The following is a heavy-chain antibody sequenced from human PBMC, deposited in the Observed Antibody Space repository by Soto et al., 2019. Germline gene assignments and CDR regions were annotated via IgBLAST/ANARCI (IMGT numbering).Heavy chain of an antibody. J-gene: IGHJ6*02. CDR2: IYYSGST. CDR1: GGSISSYY. V-gene: IGHV4-59*01. D-gene: IGHD5-18*01. CDR3: ARVPYGGGYSYGQRYYYYYYGMDV. Sequence: PSETLSLTCTVSGGSISSYYWSWIRQPPGKGLEWIGYIYYSGSTNYNPSLKSRVTISVDTSKNQFSLKLSSVTAADTAVYYCARVPYGGGYSYGQRYYYYYYGMDVWGQGTTVTVSS.